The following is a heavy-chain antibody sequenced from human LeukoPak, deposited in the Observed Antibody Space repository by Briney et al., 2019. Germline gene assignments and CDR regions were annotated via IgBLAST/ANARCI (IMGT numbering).Heavy chain of an antibody. CDR1: GGSFSGYY. J-gene: IGHJ5*02. Sequence: TSETLSLTCAVYGGSFSGYYWGWIRQPPGKGLEWIGEINHSGSTNYNPSLKSRVTISVDTSKNQFSLKLSSVTAADTAVYYCARDVRYCSAGSCYGNWFDPWGQGTLVTVSS. V-gene: IGHV4-34*01. CDR3: ARDVRYCSAGSCYGNWFDP. CDR2: INHSGST. D-gene: IGHD2-15*01.